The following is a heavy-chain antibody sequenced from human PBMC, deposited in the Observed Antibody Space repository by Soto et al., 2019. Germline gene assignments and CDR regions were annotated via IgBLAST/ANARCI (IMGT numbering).Heavy chain of an antibody. Sequence: QVQLLQSGAEVKKPGASVKVSCKASGYTFTNYGITWVRQAPGQGLEWMGWISAYNGDTNYTQRLQCRVTMTTDTSTSTAYRWPRGLRSHVTAVYYRARVRHLVGYFYCYLDVGGKGTTVTVSS. CDR3: ARVRHLVGYFYCYLDV. CDR2: ISAYNGDT. J-gene: IGHJ6*03. V-gene: IGHV1-18*01. CDR1: GYTFTNYG. D-gene: IGHD6-6*01.